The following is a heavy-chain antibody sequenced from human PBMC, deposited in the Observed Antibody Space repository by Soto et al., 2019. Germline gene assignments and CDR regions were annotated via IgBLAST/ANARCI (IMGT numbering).Heavy chain of an antibody. J-gene: IGHJ4*02. CDR1: GGSISTYY. CDR3: ARGEGRYVYFFPY. CDR2: INYRGNT. Sequence: SETLSLTCTVSGGSISTYYCTWIRQPPGKGLEWIGYINYRGNTNYNPSLKSRLTRSIDTSKNQFSLKLNSVTAADTALYYCARGEGRYVYFFPYSGRGSLVIVSS. D-gene: IGHD1-26*01. V-gene: IGHV4-59*01.